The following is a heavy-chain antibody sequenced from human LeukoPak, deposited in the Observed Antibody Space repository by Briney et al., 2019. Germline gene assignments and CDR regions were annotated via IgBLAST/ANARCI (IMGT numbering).Heavy chain of an antibody. V-gene: IGHV4-4*07. CDR2: IYTSGST. J-gene: IGHJ4*02. Sequence: SETLSLTCTVSGGSISSYYWSWLRQPAGKGLEWIGRIYTSGSTNYNPSLKSRVTMSVDTSKNQFSLKLSSVPAADTAVYYCARGYCSSTSCVYFDYWGQGTLVTVSS. CDR1: GGSISSYY. CDR3: ARGYCSSTSCVYFDY. D-gene: IGHD2-2*01.